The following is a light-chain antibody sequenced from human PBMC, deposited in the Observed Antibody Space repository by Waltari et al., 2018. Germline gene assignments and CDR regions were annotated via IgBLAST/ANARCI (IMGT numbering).Light chain of an antibody. V-gene: IGKV2-28*01. Sequence: DIVMTQSPLSLPVTPGEPATISCTSSQSLLYSNGYNYLDWYVQKPGQSPQLLIYLASHRAFGVPDRFSGSGSGTDFTLKISRVEADDVGVYYCMQTLQTPITFGQGTRLEI. CDR2: LAS. CDR1: QSLLYSNGYNY. CDR3: MQTLQTPIT. J-gene: IGKJ5*01.